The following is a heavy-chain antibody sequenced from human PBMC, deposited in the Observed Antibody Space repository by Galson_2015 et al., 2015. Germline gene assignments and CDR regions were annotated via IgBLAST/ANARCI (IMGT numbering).Heavy chain of an antibody. CDR3: ARVFTSGYGVDV. J-gene: IGHJ6*02. CDR1: GYSFTNSW. Sequence: QSGAEVKKPGESLKISCKVSGYSFTNSWIAWVRQVPGKGLEWMGIIFPADSDTRYSPSFQGQVTISADKSINTAYMQWSSLKASDTAMYYCARVFTSGYGVDVWCQGTTVTVSS. V-gene: IGHV5-51*01. D-gene: IGHD3-10*01. CDR2: IFPADSDT.